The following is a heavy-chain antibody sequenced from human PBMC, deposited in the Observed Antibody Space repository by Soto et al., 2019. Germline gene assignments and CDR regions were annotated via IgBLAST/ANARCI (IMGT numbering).Heavy chain of an antibody. J-gene: IGHJ5*02. Sequence: PGGSLRLSCAASGFTFSSYAMSWVRQAPGKGLEWVSSISGGSVSTYYADSVKGRFTISRDNSRNTLYLQMNSLLAEDTAVYYCAKDMEFYPCGQGTLVTVSS. V-gene: IGHV3-23*01. CDR1: GFTFSSYA. D-gene: IGHD1-1*01. CDR2: ISGGSVST. CDR3: AKDMEFYP.